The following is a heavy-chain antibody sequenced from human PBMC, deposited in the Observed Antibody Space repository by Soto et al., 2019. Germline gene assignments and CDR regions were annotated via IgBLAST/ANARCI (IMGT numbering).Heavy chain of an antibody. J-gene: IGHJ4*02. D-gene: IGHD3-9*01. Sequence: GASVKVSCKASGYTFTSYYMHWVRQAPGQGLEWMGIINPSGGSTSYAQKFQGRVTMTRDTSTSTVYMELSSLRSEDTAVYYCASGAYDILTGYHREYWGQGTLVTVSS. CDR1: GYTFTSYY. CDR3: ASGAYDILTGYHREY. CDR2: INPSGGST. V-gene: IGHV1-46*01.